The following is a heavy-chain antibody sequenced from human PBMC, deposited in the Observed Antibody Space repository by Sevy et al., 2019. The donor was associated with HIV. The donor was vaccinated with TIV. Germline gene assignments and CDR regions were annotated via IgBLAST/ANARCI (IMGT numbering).Heavy chain of an antibody. J-gene: IGHJ4*02. CDR1: GGSVSSGPYY. Sequence: SETLSLTCTVSGGSVSSGPYYWTWIRQHPGKGLEWLGYFYYSGATYYNPSLESRITISIDTSKNQYLFSLKLDSVTAADTAVDYCASGESILWFGDLSYFDYWGQGILVTVSS. D-gene: IGHD3-10*01. V-gene: IGHV4-31*03. CDR2: FYYSGAT. CDR3: ASGESILWFGDLSYFDY.